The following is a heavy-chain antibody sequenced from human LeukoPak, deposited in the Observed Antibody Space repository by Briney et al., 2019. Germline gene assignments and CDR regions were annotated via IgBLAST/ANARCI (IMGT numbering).Heavy chain of an antibody. Sequence: GRSLRFSCAASGFTFSSYAMHWVRQAPGKGLEWVAVISYDGSNKYYADSVKGRFTISRDNSKNTLYLQMNSLRAEDTAVYYCARDQERIDCSSTSCFYYYYYGMDVWGQGTTVTVSS. J-gene: IGHJ6*02. CDR3: ARDQERIDCSSTSCFYYYYYGMDV. D-gene: IGHD2-2*01. CDR2: ISYDGSNK. CDR1: GFTFSSYA. V-gene: IGHV3-30-3*01.